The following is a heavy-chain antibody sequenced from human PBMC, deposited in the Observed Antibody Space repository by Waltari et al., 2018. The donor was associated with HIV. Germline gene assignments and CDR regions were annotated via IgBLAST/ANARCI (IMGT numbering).Heavy chain of an antibody. D-gene: IGHD4-17*01. CDR1: GGSISSGSYY. CDR3: ARDSHYYGDYNNWFDP. J-gene: IGHJ5*02. V-gene: IGHV4-61*02. Sequence: QVQLQESGPGLVKPSQTLSLTCTVSGGSISSGSYYWSWIRPPAGKGLEWIGRIYTSGSTNYNPSLKSRVTISVDTSKNQFSLKLSSVTAADTAVYYCARDSHYYGDYNNWFDPWGQGTLVTVSS. CDR2: IYTSGST.